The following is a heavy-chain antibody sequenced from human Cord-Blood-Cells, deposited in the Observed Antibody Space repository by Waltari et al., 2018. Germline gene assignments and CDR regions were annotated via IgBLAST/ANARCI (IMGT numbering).Heavy chain of an antibody. Sequence: QVQLVQSGAEVKKPGASVKVSCKASGYTFTGYYMHWVRQAPGQGLEWMGWINPNSGGTNDAQKFQGRVTTTRDTSISTAYMELSRLGSDDTAVYYCASCIAARPDYYYYMDVWGKGTTVTVSS. D-gene: IGHD6-6*01. V-gene: IGHV1-2*02. CDR2: INPNSGGT. CDR1: GYTFTGYY. J-gene: IGHJ6*03. CDR3: ASCIAARPDYYYYMDV.